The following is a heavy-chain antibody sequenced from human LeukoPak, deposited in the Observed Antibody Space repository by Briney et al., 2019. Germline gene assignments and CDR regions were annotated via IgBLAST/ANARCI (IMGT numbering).Heavy chain of an antibody. D-gene: IGHD2-2*01. V-gene: IGHV3-48*01. CDR3: ARMRWSSTSWTAGAFDY. J-gene: IGHJ4*02. CDR2: ISSSSSTI. CDR1: GFTFNTYG. Sequence: PGGSLRLSCSASGFTFNTYGMHWVRQAPGKGLEWVSYISSSSSTIYYADSVKGRFTISRDNAKNSLYLQMNSLRAEDTAVYYCARMRWSSTSWTAGAFDYWGQGTLVTVSS.